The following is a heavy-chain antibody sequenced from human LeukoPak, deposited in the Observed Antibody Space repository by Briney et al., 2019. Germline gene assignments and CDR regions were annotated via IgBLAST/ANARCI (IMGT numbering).Heavy chain of an antibody. Sequence: GGSLRLSCTASGFTFSSYWMNWVRQVPGKELEWVAIIKSDGTEEHYLGSVKGRFTISRDNANNLLFLQMNNQRAEDTAVYYCAGGGGYLIDYWGQGTLVTVSS. CDR3: AGGGGYLIDY. J-gene: IGHJ4*02. CDR1: GFTFSSYW. CDR2: IKSDGTEE. V-gene: IGHV3-7*01. D-gene: IGHD3-22*01.